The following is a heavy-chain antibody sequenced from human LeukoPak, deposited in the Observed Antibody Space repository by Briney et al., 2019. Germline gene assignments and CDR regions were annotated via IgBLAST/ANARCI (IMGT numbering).Heavy chain of an antibody. V-gene: IGHV1-2*02. Sequence: ASVKVSCRASGYTFTDYYMHWVRQAPGQGLEWMGWINPNSGGTNYAQKFQGRVTMTRDTSISTAYMELSRLRSDDTAVYFCAVTTVTTDDYWGQGTLVTVSS. CDR2: INPNSGGT. J-gene: IGHJ4*02. D-gene: IGHD4-17*01. CDR3: AVTTVTTDDY. CDR1: GYTFTDYY.